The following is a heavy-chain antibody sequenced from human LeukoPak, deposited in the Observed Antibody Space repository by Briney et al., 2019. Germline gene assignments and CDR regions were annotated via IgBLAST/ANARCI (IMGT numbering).Heavy chain of an antibody. V-gene: IGHV4-59*01. CDR1: GGSISSYY. D-gene: IGHD4-17*01. J-gene: IGHJ4*02. Sequence: SETLSLTCTVSGGSISSYYWSWIRQPPGKGLEWIGYIYYSGSTNYNPSLKSRVTVSVDTSKNQFSLKLSSVTAVDTAVYYCARGQPPYYGDYVSYFDYWGQGTLVTVSS. CDR2: IYYSGST. CDR3: ARGQPPYYGDYVSYFDY.